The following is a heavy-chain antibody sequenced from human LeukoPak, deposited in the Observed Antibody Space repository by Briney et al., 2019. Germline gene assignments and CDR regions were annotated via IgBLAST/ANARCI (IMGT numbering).Heavy chain of an antibody. CDR3: ARGGVLRYFDWLLLIDY. D-gene: IGHD3-9*01. CDR2: INPNSGGT. V-gene: IGHV1-2*02. Sequence: GASVKVSCKASGYTFTGYYMHWVRQAPGQGLEWMGWINPNSGGTNYAQKFQGRVTMTRDTSISTAYMELSRLRSDDTAVYYCARGGVLRYFDWLLLIDYWGQGTLVTVSS. CDR1: GYTFTGYY. J-gene: IGHJ4*02.